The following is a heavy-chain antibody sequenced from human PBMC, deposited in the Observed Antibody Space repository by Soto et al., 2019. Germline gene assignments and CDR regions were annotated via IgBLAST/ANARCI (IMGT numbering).Heavy chain of an antibody. CDR2: IYYSGST. D-gene: IGHD5-18*01. CDR3: ARLNTAMDYFDY. J-gene: IGHJ4*02. CDR1: GGSVSSGSYY. V-gene: IGHV4-61*01. Sequence: SETLSLTCTVSGGSVSSGSYYWSWIRQPPGKGLEWIGYIYYSGSTNYNPSLKSRVTISVDTSKNQFSLKLSSVTAADTAVYYCARLNTAMDYFDYWGQGNLVTVSS.